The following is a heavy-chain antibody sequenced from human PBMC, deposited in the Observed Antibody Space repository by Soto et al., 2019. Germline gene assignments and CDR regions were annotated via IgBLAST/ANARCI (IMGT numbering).Heavy chain of an antibody. Sequence: QVQLVQSGAEVKKPGASVKVSCKASGYTFTSYGFTWVRQAPGQGLEWMGWISAYNGNTNYAQKLQGRVTMTTDTATSTAYRGLRSRRSDATAVYYCARDWRGSRYGGGGYGGQGTLVTVSS. CDR3: ARDWRGSRYGGGGY. D-gene: IGHD5-18*01. CDR1: GYTFTSYG. CDR2: ISAYNGNT. J-gene: IGHJ4*02. V-gene: IGHV1-18*01.